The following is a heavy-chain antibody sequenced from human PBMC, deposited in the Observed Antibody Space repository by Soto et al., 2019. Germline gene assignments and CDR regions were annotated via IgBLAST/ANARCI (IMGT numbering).Heavy chain of an antibody. Sequence: ASVKVSCQASGYTFTSYAMHWVRQAPGQRVEWMGWINAGNGNTKYSQKFQGRVTITRDTSASTAYMELSSLRSEDTAVYYCARIIAARRKYYFDYWGQGTLVTVSS. V-gene: IGHV1-3*01. D-gene: IGHD6-6*01. J-gene: IGHJ4*02. CDR1: GYTFTSYA. CDR3: ARIIAARRKYYFDY. CDR2: INAGNGNT.